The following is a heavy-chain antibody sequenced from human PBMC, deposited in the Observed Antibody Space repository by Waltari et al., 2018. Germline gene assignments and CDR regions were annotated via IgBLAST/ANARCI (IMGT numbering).Heavy chain of an antibody. J-gene: IGHJ4*02. CDR1: GASISGETSY. CDR2: IYKTGNT. Sequence: QVQLRESGPGLVEPSQTLSLTCTVSGASISGETSYWTWIRQPAGKGLEWIGRIYKTGNTHYNPSLEGRVTISVDTSKNQFSLKLKSVTAADTGVYYCARLDITMVVLRGYFDTWGQGALVTVSS. CDR3: ARLDITMVVLRGYFDT. V-gene: IGHV4-61*02. D-gene: IGHD3-22*01.